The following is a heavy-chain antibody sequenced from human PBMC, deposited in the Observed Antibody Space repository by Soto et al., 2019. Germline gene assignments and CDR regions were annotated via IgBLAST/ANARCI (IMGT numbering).Heavy chain of an antibody. V-gene: IGHV4-39*01. Sequence: SETRSLPCTFSGASLSPARYYWVWLRQPPGKGLEWIGSIYYSGSTYYNPSLKSRVTISVDTSKNQFSLKLSSVTAADTAVYYCAREGGIVGATAADYWSQGTLVTVS. D-gene: IGHD1-26*01. J-gene: IGHJ4*02. CDR1: GASLSPARYY. CDR3: AREGGIVGATAADY. CDR2: IYYSGST.